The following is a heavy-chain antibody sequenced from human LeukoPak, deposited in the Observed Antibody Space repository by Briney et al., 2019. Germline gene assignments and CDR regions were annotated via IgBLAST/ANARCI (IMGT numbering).Heavy chain of an antibody. CDR1: GYTFTGYY. CDR2: INPNSGGT. J-gene: IGHJ5*02. CDR3: ARARNWNRYNWFDP. Sequence: GASVKVSFKASGYTFTGYYMHWVRQAPGQGLEWMGWINPNSGGTNYAQKFQGRVTMTRDTSISTAYMELSRLRSDDTAVYYCARARNWNRYNWFDPWGQGTLVTVSS. D-gene: IGHD1-1*01. V-gene: IGHV1-2*02.